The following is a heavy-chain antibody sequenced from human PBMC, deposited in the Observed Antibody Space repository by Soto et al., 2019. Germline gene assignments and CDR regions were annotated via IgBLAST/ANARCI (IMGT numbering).Heavy chain of an antibody. CDR3: VRNGYYSLDV. D-gene: IGHD3-22*01. CDR2: VYHSGAT. CDR1: GDSIIGTGW. Sequence: QVQLQESGPGLVRPSGTLSLTCAVSGDSIIGTGWWSWVRQSPGKGLDWIGEVYHSGATNYNPSLKSRVPISVDTSTNQFSLNLGSVTAADTAVYYCVRNGYYSLDVWGQGTTVTVSS. V-gene: IGHV4-4*02. J-gene: IGHJ6*02.